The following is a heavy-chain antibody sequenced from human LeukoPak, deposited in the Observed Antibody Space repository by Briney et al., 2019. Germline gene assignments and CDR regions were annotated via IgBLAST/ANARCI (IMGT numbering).Heavy chain of an antibody. CDR1: GSTFSSYS. CDR2: IGRSGYTI. D-gene: IGHD6-19*01. CDR3: ARDSGSGWTVDF. J-gene: IGHJ4*02. Sequence: GGSLRLSCAASGSTFSSYSMNWVRQAPGKGLEWVSYIGRSGYTIFYADSVKGRLTISRDNAKNSLYLQMNSLRDEDTAVYYCARDSGSGWTVDFWGQGTLVTVSS. V-gene: IGHV3-48*02.